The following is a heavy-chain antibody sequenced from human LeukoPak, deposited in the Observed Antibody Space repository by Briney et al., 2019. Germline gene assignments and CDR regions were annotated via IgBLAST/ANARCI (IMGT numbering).Heavy chain of an antibody. V-gene: IGHV3-23*01. J-gene: IGHJ6*03. CDR1: GFIFSSYA. CDR3: ARVGSPDYYYYYMDV. CDR2: ISGSGGST. D-gene: IGHD1-26*01. Sequence: GGSLRLSCAASGFIFSSYAMNWVRQAPGKGLEWVSAISGSGGSTYYADSVKGRFTISRDNSKNTLYLQMNSLRAEDTAVYYCARVGSPDYYYYYMDVWGKGTTVTVSS.